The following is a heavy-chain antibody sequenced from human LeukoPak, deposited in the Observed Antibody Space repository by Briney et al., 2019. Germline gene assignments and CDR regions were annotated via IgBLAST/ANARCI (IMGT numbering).Heavy chain of an antibody. CDR1: GYTFTSYY. CDR3: ARDLGYCSGGSCY. D-gene: IGHD2-15*01. CDR2: INPNSGGT. Sequence: ASVKVSCKASGYTFTSYYMHWVRQAPGQGLEWMGRINPNSGGTNYAQKFQGRVTMTRDTSISTAYMELSRLRSDDTAVYYCARDLGYCSGGSCYWGQGTLVTVSS. J-gene: IGHJ4*02. V-gene: IGHV1-2*06.